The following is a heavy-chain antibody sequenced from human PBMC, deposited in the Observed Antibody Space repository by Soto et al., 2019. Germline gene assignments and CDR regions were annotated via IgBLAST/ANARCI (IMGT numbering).Heavy chain of an antibody. Sequence: SETLSLTCSVSGGSINSSGYFWGWVRQPPGKGLEWIGSIYYSGSTYYNPSLRSRVTISVDTSKNQFSLKLSSVTAADTAVFYCARHYSSGSRNWFDPWGQGTLVTAPQ. CDR1: GGSINSSGYF. CDR2: IYYSGST. D-gene: IGHD6-19*01. CDR3: ARHYSSGSRNWFDP. J-gene: IGHJ5*02. V-gene: IGHV4-39*01.